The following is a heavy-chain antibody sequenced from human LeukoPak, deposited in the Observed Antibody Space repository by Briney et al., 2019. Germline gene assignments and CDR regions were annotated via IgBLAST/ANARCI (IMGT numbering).Heavy chain of an antibody. CDR2: ISAYNGNT. J-gene: IGHJ6*02. D-gene: IGHD4-17*01. V-gene: IGHV1-18*01. CDR1: GYTFTSYG. CDR3: ARDPYGDYVGVCDV. Sequence: ASVKVSCTASGYTFTSYGISWVRQAPGQGLEWMGWISAYNGNTNYAQKLQGRVTMTTDTSTSTAYMELRSLRSDDTAVYYCARDPYGDYVGVCDVWGQGTTVTVSS.